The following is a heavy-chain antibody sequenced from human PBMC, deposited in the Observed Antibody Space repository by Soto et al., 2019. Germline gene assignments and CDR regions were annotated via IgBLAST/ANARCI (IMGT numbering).Heavy chain of an antibody. Sequence: GGSLRLSCAGSGFTFSSYSMNWVRQAPGKGLEWVSAISGSGGYIYYADSAKGRFTISRDNAKNSLYLQMTSLRDEDTALYYCARERQSPAWYAADYWGQGSLVTVSS. CDR1: GFTFSSYS. J-gene: IGHJ4*02. V-gene: IGHV3-21*01. D-gene: IGHD6-13*01. CDR3: ARERQSPAWYAADY. CDR2: ISGSGGYI.